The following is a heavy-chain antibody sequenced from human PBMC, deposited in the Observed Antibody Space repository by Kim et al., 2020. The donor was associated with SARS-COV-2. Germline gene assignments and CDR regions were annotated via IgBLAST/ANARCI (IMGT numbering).Heavy chain of an antibody. CDR1: GYSISSGYY. D-gene: IGHD6-19*01. J-gene: IGHJ4*02. CDR3: ARTHRIAVAGTGNY. Sequence: SETLSLTCTVSGYSISSGYYWGWIRQPPGKGLEWIGSIYHSGSTYYNPSLKSRVTISVDTSKNQFSLKLSSVTAADTAVYYCARTHRIAVAGTGNYWGQGTLVTVSS. V-gene: IGHV4-38-2*02. CDR2: IYHSGST.